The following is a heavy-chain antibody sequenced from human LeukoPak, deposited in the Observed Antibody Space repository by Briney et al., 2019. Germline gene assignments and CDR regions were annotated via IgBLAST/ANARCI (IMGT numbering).Heavy chain of an antibody. CDR3: ARLSWIFGVVIIPLSMDV. CDR1: GYTFTSYY. D-gene: IGHD3-3*01. CDR2: ISAYNGNT. V-gene: IGHV1-18*04. J-gene: IGHJ6*03. Sequence: GASVKVSCKASGYTFTSYYMHWVRQAPGQGLEWMGWISAYNGNTNYAQKLQGRVTMTTDTSTSTAYMELRSLRSDDTAVYYCARLSWIFGVVIIPLSMDVWGKGTTVTVSS.